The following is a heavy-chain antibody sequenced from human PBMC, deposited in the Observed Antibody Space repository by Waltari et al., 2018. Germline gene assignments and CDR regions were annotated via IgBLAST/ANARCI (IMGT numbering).Heavy chain of an antibody. V-gene: IGHV3-30-3*01. J-gene: IGHJ6*02. CDR1: GFTFSSYA. D-gene: IGHD2-21*01. CDR2: ISDDGSNK. Sequence: QVQLVESGGGVVQPGRSLRLSCSASGFTFSSYAMHWVRQAPGKGLEWVAVISDDGSNKYYADSVKGRFTISRDNSKNTLYLQMNSLRAEDTAVYYCARDAPPNSHMDVWGQGTTVTVSS. CDR3: ARDAPPNSHMDV.